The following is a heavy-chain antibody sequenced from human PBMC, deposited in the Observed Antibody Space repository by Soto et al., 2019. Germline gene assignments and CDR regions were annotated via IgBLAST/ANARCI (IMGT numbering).Heavy chain of an antibody. CDR1: RYSFTSYW. D-gene: IGHD6-19*01. Sequence: LKISCKGSRYSFTSYWISWGGQRPGKALEWMGSIYPSDSYTNYTPSFQGHVTISADKSISSAYLQWSSMEASDTALSYCARWSSGPHHYYGMEVWGQGTTVTVSS. J-gene: IGHJ6*02. CDR2: IYPSDSYT. CDR3: ARWSSGPHHYYGMEV. V-gene: IGHV5-10-1*01.